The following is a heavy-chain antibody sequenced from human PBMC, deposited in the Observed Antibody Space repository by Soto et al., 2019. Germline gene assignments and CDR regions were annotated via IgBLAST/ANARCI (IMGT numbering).Heavy chain of an antibody. CDR1: GFTFSSYA. CDR2: ISGSGGST. D-gene: IGHD6-6*01. Sequence: GGSLRLSCAASGFTFSSYAMSWVRQAPGKGLEWVSAISGSGGSTYYADSAKGRFTISRDNTKNTLYLQMNSLRAEDTAVYYCARDKAARKYYYYYGMDVWGQGTTVTVSS. J-gene: IGHJ6*02. CDR3: ARDKAARKYYYYYGMDV. V-gene: IGHV3-23*01.